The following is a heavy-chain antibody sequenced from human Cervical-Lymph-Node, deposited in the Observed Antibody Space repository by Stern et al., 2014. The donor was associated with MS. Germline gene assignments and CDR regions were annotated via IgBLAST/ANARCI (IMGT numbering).Heavy chain of an antibody. J-gene: IGHJ4*02. CDR1: GFTFSSYG. CDR3: AREDGDYGFDY. V-gene: IGHV3-33*01. Sequence: QVQLVQSGGGVVQPGRSLRLSCVASGFTFSSYGMHWVRQAPGKGLEWVAVIWYDGSNKYYADSVKGRFTISRDNSKNTLYLQMNSLRAEDTAVYYCAREDGDYGFDYWGQGTLVTVSS. D-gene: IGHD4-17*01. CDR2: IWYDGSNK.